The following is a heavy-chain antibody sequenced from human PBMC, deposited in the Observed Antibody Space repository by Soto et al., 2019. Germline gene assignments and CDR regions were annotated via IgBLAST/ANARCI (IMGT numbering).Heavy chain of an antibody. CDR3: ARDPGYYYYYYMDV. V-gene: IGHV1-3*01. CDR2: INAGNGNT. Sequence: ASVKVSCKASGYTFTSYAMHWVRQAPGQRLEWMGWINAGNGNTKYSQKFQGRVTITRDTSASTAYMELSSLRSEDTAVYYCARDPGYYYYYYMDVWGKGTTVTVSS. CDR1: GYTFTSYA. J-gene: IGHJ6*03.